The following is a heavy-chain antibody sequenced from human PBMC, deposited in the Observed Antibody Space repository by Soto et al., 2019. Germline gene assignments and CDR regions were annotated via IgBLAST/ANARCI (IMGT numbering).Heavy chain of an antibody. Sequence: ASVKVSCKASGYTFTSYDINWVRQATGQGLEWMGWMNPNSGNTGYAQKFQGRVTMTRNTSISTAYMELSSLRSEDTAVYYCATQSSGTPNWFDPWGQGTLVTVSS. CDR1: GYTFTSYD. CDR3: ATQSSGTPNWFDP. J-gene: IGHJ5*02. CDR2: MNPNSGNT. D-gene: IGHD6-19*01. V-gene: IGHV1-8*01.